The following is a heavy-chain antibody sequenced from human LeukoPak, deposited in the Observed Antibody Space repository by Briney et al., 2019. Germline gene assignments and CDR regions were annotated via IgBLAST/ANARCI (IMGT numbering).Heavy chain of an antibody. CDR2: INHSGST. CDR3: ARLRRRGYSGYDRTLVYYYMDV. CDR1: GGSFSGYY. D-gene: IGHD5-12*01. J-gene: IGHJ6*03. V-gene: IGHV4-34*01. Sequence: PSETLSLTCAVYGGSFSGYYWSWIRQPPGKGLEWIGEINHSGSTNYNPSLKSRVTISVDTSKNQFSLKLSSVTAADTAVYYCARLRRRGYSGYDRTLVYYYMDVWGKGTAVTVSS.